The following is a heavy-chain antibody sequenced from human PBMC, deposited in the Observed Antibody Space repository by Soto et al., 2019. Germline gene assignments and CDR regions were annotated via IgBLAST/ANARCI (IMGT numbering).Heavy chain of an antibody. J-gene: IGHJ4*02. CDR3: AKALDIVLMVYAIGY. D-gene: IGHD2-8*01. CDR2: ISYDGSNK. V-gene: IGHV3-30*18. Sequence: PGRSLRLSCAASGFTFSSYGMHWVRQAPGKGLEWVAVISYDGSNKYYADSVKGRFTISRDNSKNTLYLQMNSLRAEDTAVYYCAKALDIVLMVYAIGYWGQGTLVAVSS. CDR1: GFTFSSYG.